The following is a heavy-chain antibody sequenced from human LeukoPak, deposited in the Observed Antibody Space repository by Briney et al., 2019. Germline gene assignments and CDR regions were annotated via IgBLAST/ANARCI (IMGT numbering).Heavy chain of an antibody. CDR2: INPNSGGT. CDR1: GYTFTGYY. J-gene: IGHJ5*02. D-gene: IGHD2-2*01. CDR3: ARNPSPSPNWFDP. Sequence: GASVKVSRKASGYTFTGYYMHWVRQAPGQGLEWMGWINPNSGGTNYAQKFQGRVTMTRDTSISTAYMELSRLRSDDTAVYYRARNPSPSPNWFDPWGQGTLVTVSS. V-gene: IGHV1-2*02.